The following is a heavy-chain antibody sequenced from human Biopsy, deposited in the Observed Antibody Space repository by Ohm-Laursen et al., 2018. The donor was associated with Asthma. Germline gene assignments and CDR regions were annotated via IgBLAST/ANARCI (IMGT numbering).Heavy chain of an antibody. D-gene: IGHD4-17*01. J-gene: IGHJ4*02. CDR2: FDPEEDER. CDR1: GYALNKLS. Sequence: ASVKVSCKVTGYALNKLSIHWVRQAPGKGLEWMGGFDPEEDERIYAQRFQGRVTMAEDTSTDTASMELTSLRSEDTAVYYCATGTGDYGDCPVYWGQGTMVTVSS. CDR3: ATGTGDYGDCPVY. V-gene: IGHV1-24*01.